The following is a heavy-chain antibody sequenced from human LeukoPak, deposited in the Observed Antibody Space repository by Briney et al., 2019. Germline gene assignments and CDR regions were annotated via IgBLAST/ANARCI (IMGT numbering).Heavy chain of an antibody. CDR3: ARDFRAIAKPGITGTKYYFDY. Sequence: GASVKVSCTASGYTFTGYYMHWVRQAPGQGLEWMGWINPNSGGTNYAQKFQGRVTMTRDTSISTAYMELSRLRSDDTAVYYCARDFRAIAKPGITGTKYYFDYGGQGTLVTVSS. D-gene: IGHD1-7*01. J-gene: IGHJ4*02. CDR1: GYTFTGYY. V-gene: IGHV1-2*02. CDR2: INPNSGGT.